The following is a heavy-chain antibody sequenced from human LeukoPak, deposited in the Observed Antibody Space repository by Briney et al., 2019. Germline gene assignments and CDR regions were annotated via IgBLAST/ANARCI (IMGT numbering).Heavy chain of an antibody. CDR2: IYYSGST. CDR1: GGSISSYY. D-gene: IGHD2-2*01. J-gene: IGHJ6*04. Sequence: SETLSLTCTVSGGSISSYYWSWIRQPPGKGLEWIGYIYYSGSTNYNPSLKSRVTISVDTSKNRFSLKLSSVTAADTAVYYCARVWPYCSSTSCTPGGMDVWGKGTTVTVSS. V-gene: IGHV4-59*01. CDR3: ARVWPYCSSTSCTPGGMDV.